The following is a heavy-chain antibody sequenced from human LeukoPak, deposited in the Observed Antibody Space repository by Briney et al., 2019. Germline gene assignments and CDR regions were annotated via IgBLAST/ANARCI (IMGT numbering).Heavy chain of an antibody. CDR2: ISYDGSNK. CDR3: GSLPGAAAGLNAFDI. CDR1: GFTFSSYA. D-gene: IGHD6-13*01. V-gene: IGHV3-30-3*01. J-gene: IGHJ3*02. Sequence: GRSLRLSCAASGFTFSSYAMHWVRQAPGKGLEWVAVISYDGSNKYYADSVKGRFTISRDNSKNTLYLQMNSLRAEDTAVYYCGSLPGAAAGLNAFDIWGQGTMVTVSS.